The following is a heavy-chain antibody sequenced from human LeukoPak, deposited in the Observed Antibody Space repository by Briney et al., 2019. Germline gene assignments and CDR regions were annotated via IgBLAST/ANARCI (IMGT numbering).Heavy chain of an antibody. V-gene: IGHV3-30*18. Sequence: HPGGSLRLSCAASGFTFSSYGMHWVRQAPGKGLEWVAVISYDGSNKYYADSVKGRFTISRDNSKNTLYLQMNSLRAEDTAVYYCAKGMLYYYDSSGYGAFDIWAKGQWSPSLQ. CDR2: ISYDGSNK. CDR1: GFTFSSYG. CDR3: AKGMLYYYDSSGYGAFDI. D-gene: IGHD3-22*01. J-gene: IGHJ3*02.